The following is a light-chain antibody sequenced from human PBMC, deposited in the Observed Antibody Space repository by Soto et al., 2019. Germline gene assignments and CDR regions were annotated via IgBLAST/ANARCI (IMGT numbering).Light chain of an antibody. CDR2: GNS. CDR1: SSNIGAGYD. Sequence: QLVLTQPPSVSGAPGQRVTISCTGSSSNIGAGYDVHWYQQLPGTAPKLLIYGNSNRPSGVPDRFSGSKSGTSASLAITGLQAEDEADYYCQSYDSSLSGPYGVFGGGTKLTVL. CDR3: QSYDSSLSGPYGV. J-gene: IGLJ3*02. V-gene: IGLV1-40*01.